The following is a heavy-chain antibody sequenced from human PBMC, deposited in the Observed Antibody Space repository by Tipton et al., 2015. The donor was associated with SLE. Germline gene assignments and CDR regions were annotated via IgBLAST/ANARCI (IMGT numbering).Heavy chain of an antibody. D-gene: IGHD3-3*01. J-gene: IGHJ4*02. Sequence: LRLSCTVSGDSISGGGYYWTWIRQSAGKGLEWIGRIYNSGNTNYNPSLKSRVTMSLDTFKKQFSLRLTSVTAADTAVYYCARQWAQGWSGTYFDSWGQGTRVTVSS. CDR3: ARQWAQGWSGTYFDS. CDR2: IYNSGNT. V-gene: IGHV4-61*02. CDR1: GDSISGGGYY.